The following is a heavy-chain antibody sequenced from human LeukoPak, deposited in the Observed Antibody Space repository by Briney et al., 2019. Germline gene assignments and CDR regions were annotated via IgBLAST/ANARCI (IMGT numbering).Heavy chain of an antibody. CDR3: ARVKTKNAFDI. J-gene: IGHJ3*02. V-gene: IGHV4-34*01. Sequence: PSETLSLTCAVYGGSFSGYYWNWVRQPPGKGLEWIGEINHSGSTNYNPSLKSRVTISVDTSKNQFSLKLSSVTAADTAVYYCARVKTKNAFDIWGQGTMVTVSS. CDR2: INHSGST. CDR1: GGSFSGYY.